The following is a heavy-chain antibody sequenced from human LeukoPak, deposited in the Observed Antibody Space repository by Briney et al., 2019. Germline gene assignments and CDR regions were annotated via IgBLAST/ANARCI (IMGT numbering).Heavy chain of an antibody. CDR3: ARGAASSNWLDP. Sequence: PGGSLRLSCAASGFTFSSYGMHWVRQAPGKGLEWVAVIWYDGSNKYYADSVKGRFTISRDNSKNTLYLQMNSLRAEDTAVYYCARGAASSNWLDPWGQGTLVTVSS. CDR1: GFTFSSYG. CDR2: IWYDGSNK. D-gene: IGHD5-18*01. V-gene: IGHV3-33*01. J-gene: IGHJ5*02.